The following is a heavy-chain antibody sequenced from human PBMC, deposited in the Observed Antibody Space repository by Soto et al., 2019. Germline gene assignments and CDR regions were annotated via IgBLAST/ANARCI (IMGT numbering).Heavy chain of an antibody. V-gene: IGHV4-61*08. CDR3: ARDRGVLLWFGDLGWFDP. Sequence: SETLSLTCTVSGGSISSGGYYWSWIRQPPGKGLEWIGYIYYSGSTNYNPSLKSRVTISVDTSKNQFSLKLSSVTAADTAVYYCARDRGVLLWFGDLGWFDPWGQGTQVTVSS. J-gene: IGHJ5*02. CDR2: IYYSGST. D-gene: IGHD3-10*01. CDR1: GGSISSGGYY.